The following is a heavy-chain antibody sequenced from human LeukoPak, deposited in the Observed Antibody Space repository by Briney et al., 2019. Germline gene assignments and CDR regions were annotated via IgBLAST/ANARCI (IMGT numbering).Heavy chain of an antibody. CDR3: ARDRGRYYMDV. CDR2: ISTSSSYI. J-gene: IGHJ6*03. CDR1: GFTFSSYN. Sequence: GGSLRLSCAASGFTFSSYNMNWVRQAPGKGLEWVSSISTSSSYIYYTDSVKGRFTISRDNAKNSLYLQMNSLRAWDTAVYYCARDRGRYYMDVWGKGTTVTISS. V-gene: IGHV3-21*01. D-gene: IGHD6-25*01.